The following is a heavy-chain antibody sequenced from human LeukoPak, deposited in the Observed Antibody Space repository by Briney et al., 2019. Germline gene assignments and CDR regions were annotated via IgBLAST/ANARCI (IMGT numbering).Heavy chain of an antibody. Sequence: PGGSLRLSCAASGFTFDDYGMSWVRQAPGKGLEWVSGINWNGGSTGYADSVKGRFTISRGNAKNSLYLQMNSLRAEDTAVYYCAPIGSGHSFGHLEYWGQGTLVIVSS. CDR3: APIGSGHSFGHLEY. V-gene: IGHV3-20*04. D-gene: IGHD6-25*01. CDR1: GFTFDDYG. CDR2: INWNGGST. J-gene: IGHJ4*02.